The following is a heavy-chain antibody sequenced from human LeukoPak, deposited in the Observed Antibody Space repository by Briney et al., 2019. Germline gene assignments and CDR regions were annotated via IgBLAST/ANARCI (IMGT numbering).Heavy chain of an antibody. CDR1: GFTVSSNY. Sequence: HPGGSLRLSCAASGFTVSSNYISWVRQAPGKGLEWVSVIYSGGTTYYADSVKGRFTISRDNSKNTLYLQLNSLRAEDTAVYYCARSGSYTRFDYWGQGTLVTVSS. CDR3: ARSGSYTRFDY. V-gene: IGHV3-53*01. J-gene: IGHJ4*02. D-gene: IGHD1-26*01. CDR2: IYSGGTT.